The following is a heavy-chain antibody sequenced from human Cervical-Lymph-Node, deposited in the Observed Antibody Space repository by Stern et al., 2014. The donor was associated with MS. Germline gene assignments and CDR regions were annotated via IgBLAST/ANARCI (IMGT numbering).Heavy chain of an antibody. D-gene: IGHD1-14*01. CDR1: GDTSRIDA. V-gene: IGHV1-69*01. CDR3: ARGASSAAWYKHGVGV. J-gene: IGHJ6*02. CDR2: IIPGFGTP. Sequence: QVQLVQSGPEVQKRGSSAKVSCKASGDTSRIDAVHWVRQAPGHGLEWVGGIIPGFGTPVYAQTVRASLSIAADESTATDDMELSSLTSDDTAVYYCARGASSAAWYKHGVGVWGQGTTVTVS.